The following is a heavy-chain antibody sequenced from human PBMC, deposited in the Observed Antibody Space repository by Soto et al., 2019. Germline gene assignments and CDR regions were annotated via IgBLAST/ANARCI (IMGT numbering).Heavy chain of an antibody. CDR2: IIPILGIA. CDR3: ALRGSSSWYGGDY. Sequence: QVQLVQSGAEVKKPGSSVKVSCKASGGTFSSYTISWVRQAPGQGLEWMGRIIPILGIANYAQKFQGRVTITEDKSTSTAYMELSSLRSEDTAVYYCALRGSSSWYGGDYWGQGTLVTVSS. D-gene: IGHD6-13*01. V-gene: IGHV1-69*02. J-gene: IGHJ4*02. CDR1: GGTFSSYT.